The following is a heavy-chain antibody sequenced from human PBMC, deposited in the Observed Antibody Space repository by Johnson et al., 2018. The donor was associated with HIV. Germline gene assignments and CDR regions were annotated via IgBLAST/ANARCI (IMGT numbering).Heavy chain of an antibody. CDR2: ISSKGGST. Sequence: MQLVESGGGLVQPGGSLRLSCAASGFIFSSYAMHWVRQAPGKGLQYVSAISSKGGSTYYANSVKGRFTISRDNSRNTLYLQMARLRVEDMAVYSCARVVSWYYVSVYHSFDILGQGTMVTVSS. CDR1: GFIFSSYA. J-gene: IGHJ3*02. D-gene: IGHD3-10*01. CDR3: ARVVSWYYVSVYHSFDI. V-gene: IGHV3-64*01.